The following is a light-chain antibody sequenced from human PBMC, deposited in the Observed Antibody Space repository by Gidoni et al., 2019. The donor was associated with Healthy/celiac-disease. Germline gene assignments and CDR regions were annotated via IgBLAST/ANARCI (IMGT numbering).Light chain of an antibody. CDR3: QQSYSTPLCS. CDR1: QSISSY. Sequence: DIQMTQSPSSLSASVGDRVTITCRASQSISSYLNWYQQKPGKAPKLLIYAASSLQSGVPSRSSGSGSGTDFTLTISSLQPEDFATYYCQQSYSTPLCSFGQGTKLEIK. CDR2: AAS. J-gene: IGKJ2*04. V-gene: IGKV1-39*01.